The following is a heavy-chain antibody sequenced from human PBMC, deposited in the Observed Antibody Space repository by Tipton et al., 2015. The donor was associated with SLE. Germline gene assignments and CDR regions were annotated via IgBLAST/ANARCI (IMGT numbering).Heavy chain of an antibody. Sequence: TLSLTCTVSGDSISSHYWNWIRQPPGKGLEWIGYIYYSGSTNYNPSLKSRVTISVDTSKNQFSLKLSSVTAADTALYYCARDSFSLRESSARDPGAFDIWGQGTMVTVSS. CDR3: ARDSFSLRESSARDPGAFDI. J-gene: IGHJ3*02. CDR1: GDSISSHY. CDR2: IYYSGST. V-gene: IGHV4-59*11. D-gene: IGHD3-22*01.